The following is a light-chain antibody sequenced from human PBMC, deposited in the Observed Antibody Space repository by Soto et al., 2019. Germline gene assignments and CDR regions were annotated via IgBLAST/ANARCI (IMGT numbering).Light chain of an antibody. CDR1: QGIRND. J-gene: IGKJ1*01. CDR2: AAS. V-gene: IGKV1-17*01. CDR3: QQYNNYPWT. Sequence: DIQMTQSPSSLSASVGDRATITCRASQGIRNDLGWYQQKPGKAPKRLIYAASSLQSGVPSRFSGSGSGTEFSLTISSLQPDDFSTFYCQQYNNYPWTFGQGTKVDIK.